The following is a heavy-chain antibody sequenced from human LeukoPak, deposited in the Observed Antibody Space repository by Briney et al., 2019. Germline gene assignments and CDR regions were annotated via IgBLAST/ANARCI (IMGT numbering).Heavy chain of an antibody. D-gene: IGHD3-10*01. CDR1: GGSISSYY. V-gene: IGHV4-59*01. J-gene: IGHJ3*02. Sequence: SETLSLTCTVSGGSISSYYWSWVRQPPGKGLEWIGYIYYSGSTNYNPSLKSRVTISVDTSKNQFSLKLSSVTAADTAVYYCARVKKELLSHAFDIWGQGTMVTVSS. CDR2: IYYSGST. CDR3: ARVKKELLSHAFDI.